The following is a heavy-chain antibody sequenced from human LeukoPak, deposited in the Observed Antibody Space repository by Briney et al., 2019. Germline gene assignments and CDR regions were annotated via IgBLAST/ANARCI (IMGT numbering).Heavy chain of an antibody. D-gene: IGHD6-19*01. Sequence: GGSLRLSCAASGFTFSSYAMSWVRQAPGKGLEWVSAISGNGGSTYYADSVKGRFTISRDNSKNTLYLQMNSLRAEDTAVYYCAKDNQMGIAVAGDAFDIWGQGTMVTVSS. V-gene: IGHV3-23*01. CDR2: ISGNGGST. CDR1: GFTFSSYA. CDR3: AKDNQMGIAVAGDAFDI. J-gene: IGHJ3*02.